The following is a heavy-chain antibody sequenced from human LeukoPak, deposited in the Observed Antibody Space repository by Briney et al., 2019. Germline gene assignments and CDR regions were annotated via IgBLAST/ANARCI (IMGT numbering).Heavy chain of an antibody. CDR3: AREKAYYDILTGYYLENFDY. CDR2: ISSSSSYI. J-gene: IGHJ4*02. Sequence: PGGSLRLSCAASGFTFSSYSMNWVRQAPGKGLEWVSSISSSSSYIYYADSVKGRFTISRDNAKNSLYLQMNSLRAEDTAVYYCAREKAYYDILTGYYLENFDYWGQGTLVTVSS. CDR1: GFTFSSYS. V-gene: IGHV3-21*01. D-gene: IGHD3-9*01.